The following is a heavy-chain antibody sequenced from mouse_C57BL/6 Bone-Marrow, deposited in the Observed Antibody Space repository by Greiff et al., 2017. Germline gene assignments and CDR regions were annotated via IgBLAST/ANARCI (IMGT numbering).Heavy chain of an antibody. CDR3: ARDFDY. CDR1: GYTFTDYY. J-gene: IGHJ2*01. Sequence: EVQLQQSGPELVKPGASVKISCKASGYTFTDYYMNWVKQSHGKSLEWIGDINPNNGGTSYNQKFKDKATLTVDKSSSTAYMELRSLTSEDSAVYYCARDFDYWGQGTTLTVSS. CDR2: INPNNGGT. V-gene: IGHV1-26*01.